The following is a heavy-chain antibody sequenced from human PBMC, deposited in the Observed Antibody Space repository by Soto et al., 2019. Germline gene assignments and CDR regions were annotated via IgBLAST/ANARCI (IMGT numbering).Heavy chain of an antibody. CDR2: ISPFFGTT. V-gene: IGHV1-69*01. CDR1: GGGTLSNDA. Sequence: QVHLVQSGADGRKSGSSVRVSCTASGGGTLSNDAISWVRQAPGQGLEWRGRISPFFGTTDYSQSFQGRLTMTADASTGTVYMDQRSLKSDDTAVYFCAREVVTETTWGSFDSWGQGTWVTFSS. J-gene: IGHJ4*02. D-gene: IGHD2-21*02. CDR3: AREVVTETTWGSFDS.